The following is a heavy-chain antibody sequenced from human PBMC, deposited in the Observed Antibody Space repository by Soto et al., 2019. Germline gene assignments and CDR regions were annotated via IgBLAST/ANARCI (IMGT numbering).Heavy chain of an antibody. D-gene: IGHD3-10*01. V-gene: IGHV4-59*01. J-gene: IGHJ3*02. Sequence: SETLSLTCTVSGGSISSYYWSWIRQPPGKGLEWIGYIYYSGSTNYNPSLKSRVTISVDTSKNQFSLKLSSVTAADTAVYYCARGGLLWFGELLSGKDAFDIWGQGTMVTVSS. CDR2: IYYSGST. CDR3: ARGGLLWFGELLSGKDAFDI. CDR1: GGSISSYY.